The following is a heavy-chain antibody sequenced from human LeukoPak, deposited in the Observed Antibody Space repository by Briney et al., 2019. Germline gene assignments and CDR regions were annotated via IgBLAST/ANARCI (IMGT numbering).Heavy chain of an antibody. CDR1: GFTFSSYG. J-gene: IGHJ4*02. CDR2: ISYDGSNK. Sequence: GGSLRLSCAASGFTFSSYGMRWVRQAPGKGLEWVAVISYDGSNKYYADSVKGRFTISRDNSKNTPYLQMNSLRAEDTAVYYCAKLLSTTVTTLNFDYWGQGTLVTVSS. D-gene: IGHD4-17*01. V-gene: IGHV3-30*18. CDR3: AKLLSTTVTTLNFDY.